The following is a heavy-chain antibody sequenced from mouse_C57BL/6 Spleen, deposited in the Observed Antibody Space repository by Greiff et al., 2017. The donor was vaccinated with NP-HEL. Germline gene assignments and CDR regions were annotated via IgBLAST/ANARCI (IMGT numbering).Heavy chain of an antibody. V-gene: IGHV1-43*01. Sequence: VQLQQSGPELVKPGASVKISCKASGYSFTGYYMHWVKQSSEKSLEWIGEINPSTGGTSYNQKFKGKATLTVDKSSSTAYMQLKSLTSEDSAVYYCARKIYYGNYWYFDVWGTGTTVTVSS. J-gene: IGHJ1*03. CDR3: ARKIYYGNYWYFDV. CDR1: GYSFTGYY. D-gene: IGHD2-1*01. CDR2: INPSTGGT.